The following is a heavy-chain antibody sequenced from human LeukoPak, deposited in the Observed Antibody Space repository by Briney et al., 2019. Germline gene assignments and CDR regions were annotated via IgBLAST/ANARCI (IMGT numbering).Heavy chain of an antibody. V-gene: IGHV1-2*02. J-gene: IGHJ1*01. Sequence: GASVKVSCKTSGYTFTGYYIYWVRQAPGQGLESMGWINPHDGATKSVQKFQGRVTISMDSSITTAYMDLSGLTSDDTAVYYCWRGFQHWGQGTPVIVSS. CDR1: GYTFTGYY. CDR3: WRGFQH. CDR2: INPHDGAT.